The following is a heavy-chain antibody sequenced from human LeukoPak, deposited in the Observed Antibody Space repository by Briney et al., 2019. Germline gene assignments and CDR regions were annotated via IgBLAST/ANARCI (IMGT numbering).Heavy chain of an antibody. CDR1: GFTVSSNY. CDR2: IYSVGST. Sequence: GGSLRLSCAASGFTVSSNYMSWVRQAPGKGLEWVSLIYSVGSTYYADSVKGRFTISRDNSKNTLYLQMNSLRAEDTAVYYCAKAGDYGSGSYSFDYWGQGTLVTVSS. D-gene: IGHD3-10*01. CDR3: AKAGDYGSGSYSFDY. J-gene: IGHJ4*02. V-gene: IGHV3-53*01.